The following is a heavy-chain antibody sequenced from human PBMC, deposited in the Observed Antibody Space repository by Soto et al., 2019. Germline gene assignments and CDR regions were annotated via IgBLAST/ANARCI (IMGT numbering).Heavy chain of an antibody. CDR1: GGTFSSYA. D-gene: IGHD1-26*01. J-gene: IGHJ4*02. CDR3: ASQMGATAPFDY. Sequence: GASVKVSCKASGGTFSSYAISWVRQAPGQGLEWMGGIIPIFGTANYAQKFQGRVTITADESTSTAYMELSSLRSEDTAVYYCASQMGATAPFDYWGQGTLVTVSS. V-gene: IGHV1-69*13. CDR2: IIPIFGTA.